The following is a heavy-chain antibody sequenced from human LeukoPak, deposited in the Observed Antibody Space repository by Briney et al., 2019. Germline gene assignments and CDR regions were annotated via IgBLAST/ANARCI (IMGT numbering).Heavy chain of an antibody. D-gene: IGHD1-26*01. Sequence: PGGSLRLSCAASGFTVSSNYMSWVRQAPGKGLEWVSVIYSDDNTYYADSVKGQLTISRNNSKNTLYLQMNTLRAEDTAVYYCARDLMGARGYWGQGTLVTVSS. J-gene: IGHJ4*02. CDR1: GFTVSSNY. V-gene: IGHV3-53*01. CDR3: ARDLMGARGY. CDR2: IYSDDNT.